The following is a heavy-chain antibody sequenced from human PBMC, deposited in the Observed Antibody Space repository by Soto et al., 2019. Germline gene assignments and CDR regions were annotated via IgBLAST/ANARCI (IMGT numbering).Heavy chain of an antibody. J-gene: IGHJ4*02. V-gene: IGHV3-74*01. CDR3: ARDPDTSSKIDH. CDR1: GFAFDSYW. CDR2: IDYDGTTT. D-gene: IGHD2-2*01. Sequence: PGGSLRLSCAASGFAFDSYWMHWVRQVPGESPVWVSRIDYDGTTTTYADSVKGRFTISRDNAKNTLNLQMNSLRAEDTAVYYCARDPDTSSKIDHWGQGTLVTVSS.